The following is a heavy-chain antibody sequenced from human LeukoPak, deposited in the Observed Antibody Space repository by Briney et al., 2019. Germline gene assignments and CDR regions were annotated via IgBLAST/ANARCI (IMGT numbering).Heavy chain of an antibody. D-gene: IGHD3-10*01. V-gene: IGHV4-39*01. J-gene: IGHJ4*02. CDR1: GGSISNSDYY. CDR3: ARQLLVRGVIITHFDY. Sequence: SETLSLTCTVSGGSISNSDYYWGWIRQPPGKGLEWIGSIYYSGSAYYNPSLKSQVTRSVDTSKNQVSLKLSSVTAADTAVYYCARQLLVRGVIITHFDYWGQGTLVTVSS. CDR2: IYYSGSA.